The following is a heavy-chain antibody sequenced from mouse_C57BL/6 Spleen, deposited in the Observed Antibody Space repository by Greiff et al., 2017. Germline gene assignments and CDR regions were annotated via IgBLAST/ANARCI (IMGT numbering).Heavy chain of an antibody. CDR1: GYSFTGYY. CDR2: INPSTGGT. V-gene: IGHV1-42*01. CDR3: ARWDYSNYDVYFDY. Sequence: EVQLKQSGPELVKPGASVKISCKASGYSFTGYYMNWVKQSPEKSLEWIGEINPSTGGTTYNQKFKAKATLTVDKSSSTAYMQLKSLTSEDSAVYYCARWDYSNYDVYFDYWGQGTTLTVSS. D-gene: IGHD2-5*01. J-gene: IGHJ2*01.